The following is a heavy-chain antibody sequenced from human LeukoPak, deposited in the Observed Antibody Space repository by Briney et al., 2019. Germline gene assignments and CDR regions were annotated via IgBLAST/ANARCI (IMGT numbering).Heavy chain of an antibody. V-gene: IGHV4-31*03. J-gene: IGHJ5*02. CDR1: GGSISSGGYY. Sequence: PSETLSLTCTVSGGSISSGGYYWSWIRHHPGKGLEWIGYIYYSGSTYYNPSLKSRVTISVDTSKNQFSLKLSSVTAADTAVYYCARGLLFSWFDPWGQGTLVTVSS. CDR3: ARGLLFSWFDP. D-gene: IGHD2-21*02. CDR2: IYYSGST.